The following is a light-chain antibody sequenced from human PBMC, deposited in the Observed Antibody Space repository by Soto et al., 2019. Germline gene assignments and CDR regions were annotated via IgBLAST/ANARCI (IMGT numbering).Light chain of an antibody. J-gene: IGLJ1*01. Sequence: QSALTQRRSVSGSPGQSVTISCTGTSSDVGGYNYDSWYQQHPGKAPKLMIYDVSKRPSGVPDRFSGSKSGNTASLTISGLQAEDDADYYCCSYAGSYSYVFGTGTKLTVL. CDR2: DVS. CDR3: CSYAGSYSYV. V-gene: IGLV2-11*01. CDR1: SSDVGGYNY.